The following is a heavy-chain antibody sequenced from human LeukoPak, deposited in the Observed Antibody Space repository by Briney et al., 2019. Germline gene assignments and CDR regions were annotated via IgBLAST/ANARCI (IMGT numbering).Heavy chain of an antibody. CDR2: ISSSSSYI. D-gene: IGHD3-3*01. CDR3: ARFFDFWSGYYLDY. CDR1: GFTFSTYS. J-gene: IGHJ4*02. Sequence: GGSLRLSCAASGFTFSTYSMNWVRQAPGKGLEWVSSISSSSSYIYYADSVKGRFTISRDNTKNSLYLQMNSLRVEDTAVYHCARFFDFWSGYYLDYWGQGSLVTASS. V-gene: IGHV3-21*01.